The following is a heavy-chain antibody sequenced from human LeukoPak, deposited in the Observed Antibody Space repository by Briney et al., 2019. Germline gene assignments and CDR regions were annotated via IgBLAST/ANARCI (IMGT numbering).Heavy chain of an antibody. CDR1: GFTFDDYA. CDR2: ISWNSGSI. J-gene: IGHJ6*03. D-gene: IGHD6-13*01. Sequence: AGGSLRLSCEASGFTFDDYARHWVRQAPGNGLEWLSGISWNSGSIGYADSVKGRFTISRDNAKNSLYLQMNSLRAEDTALYYCAKDKGIAAAAAMDVWGKGTTVTISS. CDR3: AKDKGIAAAAAMDV. V-gene: IGHV3-9*01.